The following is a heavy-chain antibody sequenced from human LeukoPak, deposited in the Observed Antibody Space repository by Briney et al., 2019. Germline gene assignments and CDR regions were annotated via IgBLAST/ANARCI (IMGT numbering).Heavy chain of an antibody. J-gene: IGHJ4*02. CDR1: GLTFVDSA. CDR3: AKGDYGDYVGY. V-gene: IGHV3-23*01. CDR2: ISGSGSST. D-gene: IGHD4-17*01. Sequence: GGSLRLSCAASGLTFVDSAMSWARQAPGRGLEWVCAISGSGSSTYYTDSVKGRFTISRDNSQNTLYLEINSLRAEDTAVYYCAKGDYGDYVGYWGQGTLVTVSS.